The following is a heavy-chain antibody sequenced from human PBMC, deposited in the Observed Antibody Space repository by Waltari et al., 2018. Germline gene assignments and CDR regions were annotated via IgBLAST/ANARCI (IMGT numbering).Heavy chain of an antibody. CDR1: GGTFSSYA. CDR3: ARAKRRYSSGWYVGESDAFDI. Sequence: QVQLVQSGAEVKKPGSSVKVSCKASGGTFSSYAISWVRQAPGQGLEWMGGIIPILGTANYAQKFQGRVTITADKSTSTAYMERSSLRSEDTAVDDCARAKRRYSSGWYVGESDAFDIWGQGTMVTVSS. J-gene: IGHJ3*02. V-gene: IGHV1-69*06. D-gene: IGHD6-19*01. CDR2: IIPILGTA.